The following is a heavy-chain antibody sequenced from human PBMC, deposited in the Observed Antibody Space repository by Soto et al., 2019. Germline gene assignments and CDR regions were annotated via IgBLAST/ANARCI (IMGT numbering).Heavy chain of an antibody. Sequence: EVQMVETGGGLSQPGGSLRLSCAVSGFIVSSKYMTWVRQAPGKGLEWVSVIYTGGSTHYAYSARGRFTISRDSSKNTLYLQMNSLRAEDAAVYYCKTYTGYGMDVWGQGTTVTVSS. D-gene: IGHD3-16*01. CDR3: KTYTGYGMDV. CDR1: GFIVSSKY. J-gene: IGHJ6*02. V-gene: IGHV3-53*02. CDR2: IYTGGST.